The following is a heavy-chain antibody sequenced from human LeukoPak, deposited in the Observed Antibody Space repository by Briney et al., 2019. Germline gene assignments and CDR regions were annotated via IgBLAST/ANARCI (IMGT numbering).Heavy chain of an antibody. V-gene: IGHV1-18*01. CDR3: ARELPAAMGSFDY. CDR1: GYTFTSYG. Sequence: VASVKVSCKASGYTFTSYGISWVRQAPGQGLEWMGWISAYNGNTNYAQKLQGRVTMTRDMSTSTVYMELSSLRSEDTAVYYCARELPAAMGSFDYWGQGTLVTVSS. J-gene: IGHJ4*02. D-gene: IGHD5-18*01. CDR2: ISAYNGNT.